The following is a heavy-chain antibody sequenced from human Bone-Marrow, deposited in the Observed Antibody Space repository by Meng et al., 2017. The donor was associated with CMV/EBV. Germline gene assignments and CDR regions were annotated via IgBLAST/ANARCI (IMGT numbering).Heavy chain of an antibody. CDR1: GFTFSSYS. J-gene: IGHJ4*02. CDR2: ISSSSSYI. D-gene: IGHD3-9*01. CDR3: ARDRPVLRYFDRLGKDDY. V-gene: IGHV3-21*01. Sequence: GESLKISCAASGFTFSSYSMNWVRQAPGKGLEWVSSISSSSSYIYYADSVKGRFTTSRDNAKNSLYLQMNSLRAEDTAVYYCARDRPVLRYFDRLGKDDYWGQGTLVTVSS.